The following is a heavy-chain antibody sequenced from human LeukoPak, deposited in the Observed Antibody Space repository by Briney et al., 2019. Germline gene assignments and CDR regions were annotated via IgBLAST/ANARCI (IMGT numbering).Heavy chain of an antibody. Sequence: PETLSLTCAVYGGSFSGYYWSWIRQPPGKGLEWIGYIYYSGSTDSNPSLKSRVTISVDTSKNQFSLKLRSVTAADTAVYYCARRPRNDILTGTPFDYWGQGILVTVSS. J-gene: IGHJ4*02. CDR1: GGSFSGYY. CDR3: ARRPRNDILTGTPFDY. V-gene: IGHV4-59*01. D-gene: IGHD3-9*01. CDR2: IYYSGST.